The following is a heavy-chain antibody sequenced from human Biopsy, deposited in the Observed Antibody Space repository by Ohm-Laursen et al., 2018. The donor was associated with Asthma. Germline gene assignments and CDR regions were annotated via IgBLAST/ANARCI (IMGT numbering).Heavy chain of an antibody. D-gene: IGHD2-21*02. Sequence: SETLSLTCGVSGVSIRGDVWGWIRQSPGKGLEWIGHIYYSGSTNYQPSLKSRVTISVDTSKNQFSLKLRSVTAADAAVYYCARGISRVTGLFDHFDSWGQGTLVTVSS. V-gene: IGHV4-59*01. CDR3: ARGISRVTGLFDHFDS. CDR1: GVSIRGDV. CDR2: IYYSGST. J-gene: IGHJ4*02.